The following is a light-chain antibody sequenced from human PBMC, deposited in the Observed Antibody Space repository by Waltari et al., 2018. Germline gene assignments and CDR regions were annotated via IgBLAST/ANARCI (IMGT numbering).Light chain of an antibody. CDR3: QKYVRLPAT. CDR2: DAS. J-gene: IGKJ1*01. CDR1: QSVSRA. V-gene: IGKV3-20*01. Sequence: EIVLTQSPGTLSLSPGATATLSCRASQSVSRALAWYQQKPGQAPRLLICDASTRATGIPDRFSGSGSGTDFSLTISRLEPEDFAVYYCQKYVRLPATFGQGTKVEIK.